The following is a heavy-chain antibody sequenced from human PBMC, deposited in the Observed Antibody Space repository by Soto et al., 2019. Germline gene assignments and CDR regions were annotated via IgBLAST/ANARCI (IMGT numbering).Heavy chain of an antibody. CDR3: AASFDLTTYEVNFDP. CDR2: TYYRSKWYN. V-gene: IGHV6-1*01. D-gene: IGHD3-9*01. Sequence: PSQTLSLTCAISGDSVSSNSAAWNWIRQSPSRGLEWLGRTYYRSKWYNDYAVSVKSRITINPDTSKNQFSLQLNSVTPEDTAVYYCAASFDLTTYEVNFDPWGQGTLVTVSS. CDR1: GDSVSSNSAA. J-gene: IGHJ5*02.